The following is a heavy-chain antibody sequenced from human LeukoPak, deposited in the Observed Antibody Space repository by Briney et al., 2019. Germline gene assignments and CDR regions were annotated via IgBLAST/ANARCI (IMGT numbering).Heavy chain of an antibody. CDR1: GFTFSSYA. J-gene: IGHJ4*02. D-gene: IGHD2-15*01. V-gene: IGHV3-30*04. CDR2: ISYDGSNK. Sequence: PGRSLRLSCAASGFTFSSYAVHWVRQAPGKGLEWVAVISYDGSNKYYADSVKGRFTISRDNSKNTLYLQMNSLRAEDTAVYYCARDEGFTLTDYWGQGTLVTVSS. CDR3: ARDEGFTLTDY.